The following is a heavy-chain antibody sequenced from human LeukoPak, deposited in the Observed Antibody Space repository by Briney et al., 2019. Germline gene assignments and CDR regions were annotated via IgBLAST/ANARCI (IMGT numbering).Heavy chain of an antibody. J-gene: IGHJ4*02. CDR3: ARAAFCSGGSCYFDY. CDR2: IYPGDSDT. D-gene: IGHD2-15*01. Sequence: GESLKISCKGSGYSFTSYWIGWVRQMPGKGLEWMGIIYPGDSDTRYSPSFQGQVTISADKSISTAYLQWSSLKASDTAMYYCARAAFCSGGSCYFDYWGQGTLVTVSP. V-gene: IGHV5-51*01. CDR1: GYSFTSYW.